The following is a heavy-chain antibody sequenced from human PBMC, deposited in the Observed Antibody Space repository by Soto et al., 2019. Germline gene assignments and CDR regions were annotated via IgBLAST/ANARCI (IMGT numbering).Heavy chain of an antibody. CDR2: ISWNSGSI. CDR1: GFTFDDYA. CDR3: AKGTEYRQFDY. V-gene: IGHV3-9*01. J-gene: IGHJ4*02. D-gene: IGHD2-2*02. Sequence: EVQLVESGGGLVQPGRSLRLSCAASGFTFDDYAMHWVRQAPGKGLEWVSGISWNSGSIGYADSVKGRFTISRDNAKNSLDLQMNSLRAEDTALYYCAKGTEYRQFDYWGQGTLVTVSS.